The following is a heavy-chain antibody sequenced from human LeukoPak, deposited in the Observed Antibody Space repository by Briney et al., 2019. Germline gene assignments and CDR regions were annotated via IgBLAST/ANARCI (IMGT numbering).Heavy chain of an antibody. V-gene: IGHV1-18*04. CDR1: GYTFTSYG. CDR3: ARVEGIQPWWRGMDV. CDR2: ISAYNGNT. J-gene: IGHJ6*04. Sequence: GASVTVSCKASGYTFTSYGISWVRQAPGPGLEWMGWISAYNGNTNYAQKLQCRVTMTTDTSTSTAYMELRSLRSDDTAVYYCARVEGIQPWWRGMDVWGKGTTVTVSS. D-gene: IGHD5-18*01.